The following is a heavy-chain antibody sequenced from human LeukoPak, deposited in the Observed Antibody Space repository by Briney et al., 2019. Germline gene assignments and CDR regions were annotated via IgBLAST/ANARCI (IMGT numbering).Heavy chain of an antibody. CDR3: ARSKYSSGWYPSPGHYYFNY. V-gene: IGHV1-2*02. J-gene: IGHJ4*02. Sequence: ASVKVSYKASGYTFTGYYMHWVRQAPGQGLEWMGWINPNSGGTNYAQKFQGRVTMTRDTSISTAYMELSRLRSDDTAVYYCARSKYSSGWYPSPGHYYFNYWGQGTLVTVSS. CDR2: INPNSGGT. D-gene: IGHD6-19*01. CDR1: GYTFTGYY.